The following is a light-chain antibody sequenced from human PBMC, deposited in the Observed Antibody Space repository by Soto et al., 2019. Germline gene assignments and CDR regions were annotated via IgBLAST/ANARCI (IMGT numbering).Light chain of an antibody. CDR3: QQYGDSPPYS. CDR1: QSVSSNY. CDR2: GAS. V-gene: IGKV3-20*01. Sequence: EIVLTQSPGTLSLSPGERATLSCRASQSVSSNYLAWYQKKPGQAPRLLFYGASSRATGIPDRFSGRGSGTDFTLTISRLEPEDFAVYYCQQYGDSPPYSFGQGTKVEIK. J-gene: IGKJ2*03.